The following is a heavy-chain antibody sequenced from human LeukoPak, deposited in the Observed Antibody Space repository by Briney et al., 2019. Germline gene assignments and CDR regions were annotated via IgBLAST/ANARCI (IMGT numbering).Heavy chain of an antibody. CDR3: ARGPRFIDY. V-gene: IGHV4-59*01. J-gene: IGHJ4*02. Sequence: KPSETLSLTCTVSGGSISSYYWSWIRQPPGKGLEWIGYIYYSGSTNYNPSLKSRVTISVDTSKNQFSLKPSSVTAADTAVYYCARGPRFIDYWGQGTLVTVSS. CDR2: IYYSGST. D-gene: IGHD3-3*01. CDR1: GGSISSYY.